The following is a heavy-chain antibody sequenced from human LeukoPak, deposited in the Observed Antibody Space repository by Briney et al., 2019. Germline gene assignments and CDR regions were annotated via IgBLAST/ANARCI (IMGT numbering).Heavy chain of an antibody. Sequence: SETLSLTCDVSGGSCDDYYCSWIRQPPGKGLEWIGEIHPHGIFYYNSSLMSRVTISIDTSKSQFSLRLTSVTAADTAIYYCATYTRRCSAGTCYSIDYWGQGTLVTVSS. V-gene: IGHV4-34*01. D-gene: IGHD2-15*01. CDR2: IHPHGIF. CDR1: GGSCDDYY. J-gene: IGHJ4*02. CDR3: ATYTRRCSAGTCYSIDY.